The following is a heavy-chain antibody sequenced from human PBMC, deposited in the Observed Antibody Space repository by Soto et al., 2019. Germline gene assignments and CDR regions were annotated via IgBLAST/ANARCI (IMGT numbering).Heavy chain of an antibody. Sequence: VASVKLSCTASGYTFTSYAMHWVRQAPGQRLEWMGWIVPIVDTSTYAQKFQGRVTITADESTSTVYMELSSLRSDDTAVYYCVRVVAIPGYPDNWGQGTLVTVSS. D-gene: IGHD5-12*01. CDR3: VRVVAIPGYPDN. CDR1: GYTFTSYA. J-gene: IGHJ4*02. CDR2: IVPIVDTS. V-gene: IGHV1-69*13.